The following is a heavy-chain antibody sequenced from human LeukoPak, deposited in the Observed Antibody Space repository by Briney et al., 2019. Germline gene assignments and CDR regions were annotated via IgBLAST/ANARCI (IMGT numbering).Heavy chain of an antibody. CDR3: ARGLGIVVVVDGTPAGAFGI. Sequence: GGSLRLSCAASGFTFSSYEMNWVRQAPGKGLEWVSYISSSGSTIYYADSVKGRFTISRDDAKNSLYLQMNSLRAEDAAVYYCARGLGIVVVVDGTPAGAFGIRGQGKM. D-gene: IGHD2-15*01. V-gene: IGHV3-48*03. J-gene: IGHJ3*02. CDR1: GFTFSSYE. CDR2: ISSSGSTI.